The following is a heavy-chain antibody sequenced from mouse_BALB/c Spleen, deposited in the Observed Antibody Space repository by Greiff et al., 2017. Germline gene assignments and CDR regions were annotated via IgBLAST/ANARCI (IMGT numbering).Heavy chain of an antibody. CDR1: GFSLTGYG. V-gene: IGHV2-6-7*01. CDR2: IWGDGST. Sequence: QVQLKESGPGLVAPSQSLSITCTVSGFSLTGYGVNWVRQPPGKGLEWLGMIWGDGSTDYNSALKSRLTISKDNSKSRVFLKMNSLQTDDTARYYCARDKAYYGNYYYAMDYWGQGTSVTVSS. J-gene: IGHJ4*01. CDR3: ARDKAYYGNYYYAMDY. D-gene: IGHD2-10*01.